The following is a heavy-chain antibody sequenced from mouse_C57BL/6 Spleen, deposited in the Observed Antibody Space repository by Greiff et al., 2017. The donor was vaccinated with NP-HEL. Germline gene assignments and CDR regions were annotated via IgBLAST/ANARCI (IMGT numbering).Heavy chain of an antibody. Sequence: EVKLVESGGGLVKPGGSLKLSCAASGFTFSSYAMSWVRQTPEKRLEWVATISDGGSYTYYPDNVKGRFTISRDNAKNNLYLQMSHLKSEDTAMYYCARDGYDVLYYFDYWGQGTTLTVSS. D-gene: IGHD2-2*01. CDR1: GFTFSSYA. CDR2: ISDGGSYT. CDR3: ARDGYDVLYYFDY. J-gene: IGHJ2*01. V-gene: IGHV5-4*01.